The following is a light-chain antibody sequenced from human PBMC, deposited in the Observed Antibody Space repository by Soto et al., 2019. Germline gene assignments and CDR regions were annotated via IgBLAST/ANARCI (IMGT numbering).Light chain of an antibody. CDR3: QQYGSSPRT. J-gene: IGKJ1*01. Sequence: EIVMTQSPATLSVSPGERATLSCRASQSVSSYLAWYQQKPGQPPRLIIYGASSRATGIPDRFSGSGSGTDFPLTISRLEPEDFAVYYCQQYGSSPRTFGQGTKVDIK. V-gene: IGKV3-20*01. CDR1: QSVSSY. CDR2: GAS.